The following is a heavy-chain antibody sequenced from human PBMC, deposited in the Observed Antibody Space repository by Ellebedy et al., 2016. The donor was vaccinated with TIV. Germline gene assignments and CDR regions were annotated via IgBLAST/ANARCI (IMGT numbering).Heavy chain of an antibody. Sequence: GESLKISXAASGSTFSSYSMNWVRKAPGKGLEWVSSISSSSSYIYYADSVKGRFTISRDNAKNSLYLQMNSLRAEDTAVYYCARDRIGYFDYWGQGTLVIVSS. V-gene: IGHV3-21*01. CDR3: ARDRIGYFDY. CDR1: GSTFSSYS. J-gene: IGHJ4*02. CDR2: ISSSSSYI. D-gene: IGHD2-15*01.